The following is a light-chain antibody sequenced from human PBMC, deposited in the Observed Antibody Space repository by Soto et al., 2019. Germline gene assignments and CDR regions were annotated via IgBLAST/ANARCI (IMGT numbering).Light chain of an antibody. V-gene: IGLV2-14*01. CDR1: SSDFGRYNY. CDR3: SSYTGSSPLWV. Sequence: QSVLTQPASVSGSPGQSITISCTGSSSDFGRYNYVSWYQQNPGKGPKLIIYEVNNRPSGVSNRFSGSRSGNTASLTISGLQAEDEADYYCSSYTGSSPLWVFGGGTKLTVL. CDR2: EVN. J-gene: IGLJ3*02.